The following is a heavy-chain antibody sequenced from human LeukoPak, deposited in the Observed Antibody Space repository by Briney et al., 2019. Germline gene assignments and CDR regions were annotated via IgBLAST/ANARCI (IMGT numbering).Heavy chain of an antibody. D-gene: IGHD3-3*02. J-gene: IGHJ4*02. CDR3: ARIFSVGFDY. V-gene: IGHV2-70*04. CDR2: IDWDDDK. CDR1: GFSLSTSGMR. Sequence: KESGPALVKPTQTLTPTCTFSGFSLSTSGMRVSWIRQPPGKALEWLARIDWDDDKFYSTSLKTRLTISKDTSKNQVVLTMTNMDPVDTATYYCARIFSVGFDYWGQGTLVTVSS.